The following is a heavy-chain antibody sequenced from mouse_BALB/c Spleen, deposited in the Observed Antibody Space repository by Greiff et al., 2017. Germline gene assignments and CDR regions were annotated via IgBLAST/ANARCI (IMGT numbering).Heavy chain of an antibody. V-gene: IGHV1-69*02. CDR2: IYPSDSYT. Sequence: QVQLQQSGAELVRPGASVKLSCKASGYTFTSYWINWVKQRPGQGLEWIGNIYPSDSYTNYNQKFKDKATLTVDKSSSTAYMQLSSPTSEDSAVYYCTKYGYDWYFDVWGAGTTVTVSS. CDR3: TKYGYDWYFDV. J-gene: IGHJ1*01. D-gene: IGHD2-2*01. CDR1: GYTFTSYW.